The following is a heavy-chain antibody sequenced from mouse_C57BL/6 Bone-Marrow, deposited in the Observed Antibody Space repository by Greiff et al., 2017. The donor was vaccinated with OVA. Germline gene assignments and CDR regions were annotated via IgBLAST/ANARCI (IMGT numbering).Heavy chain of an antibody. CDR3: TGTTVVATRWYFDV. Sequence: VKLQESGAELVRPGASVTLSCKASGYTFTDYEMHWVKQTPVHGLEWIGAIDPETGGTAYNQKFKGKAILTADKSSSTAYMELRSLTSEDSAVYYCTGTTVVATRWYFDVWGTGTTVNVSS. V-gene: IGHV1-15*01. D-gene: IGHD1-1*01. J-gene: IGHJ1*03. CDR2: IDPETGGT. CDR1: GYTFTDYE.